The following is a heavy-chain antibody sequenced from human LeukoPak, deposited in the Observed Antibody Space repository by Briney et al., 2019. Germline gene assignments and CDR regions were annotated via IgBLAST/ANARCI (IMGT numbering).Heavy chain of an antibody. J-gene: IGHJ5*02. Sequence: ASVKVSCKASGSSFTGYYMHWLRQAPGQRLEWMGWINPKSGGTNYAQELQGRVTMTRDTPISTAYMELSTLRSDDTAVYYWARGGIAYSDSDTNCLDPWGQGTLVTVSS. V-gene: IGHV1-2*02. CDR2: INPKSGGT. CDR1: GSSFTGYY. CDR3: ARGGIAYSDSDTNCLDP. D-gene: IGHD5-12*01.